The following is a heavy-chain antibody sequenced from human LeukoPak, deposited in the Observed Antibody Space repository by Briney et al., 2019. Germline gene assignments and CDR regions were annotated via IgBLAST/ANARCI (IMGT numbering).Heavy chain of an antibody. Sequence: ASVKVSCKASGYTFTSYGINWVRQAPGQGLEWMGWISAYNGNTNYAQKLQGRVTMTTDTSTSTAYMELRSLRSDDTAVYYCAGHSSGYYYYMDVWGKGTTVTVSS. CDR1: GYTFTSYG. CDR2: ISAYNGNT. J-gene: IGHJ6*03. D-gene: IGHD3-22*01. CDR3: AGHSSGYYYYMDV. V-gene: IGHV1-18*01.